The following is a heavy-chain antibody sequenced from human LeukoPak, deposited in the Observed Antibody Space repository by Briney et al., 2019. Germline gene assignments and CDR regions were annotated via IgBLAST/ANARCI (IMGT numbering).Heavy chain of an antibody. CDR2: IRSDGSQT. CDR3: AKGRGRDGPNLFDY. D-gene: IGHD5-24*01. J-gene: IGHJ4*02. Sequence: GSLRLSCASSGITFDIYGMHWARQTPGKGLDWVAFIRSDGSQTHYADSVKGRFTISRDNSKNTLYLQMNTLRPEDTAFYYCAKGRGRDGPNLFDYWGQGTLVTVSS. V-gene: IGHV3-30*02. CDR1: GITFDIYG.